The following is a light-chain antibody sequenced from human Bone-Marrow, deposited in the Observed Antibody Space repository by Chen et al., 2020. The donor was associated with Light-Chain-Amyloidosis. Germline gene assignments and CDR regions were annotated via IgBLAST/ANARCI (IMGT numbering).Light chain of an antibody. CDR3: SSYTSNSTLPYV. J-gene: IGLJ1*01. V-gene: IGLV2-14*01. CDR1: RSDVGGYKY. Sequence: QSALTQPASVSGSPGQSITISCTATRSDVGGYKYVSWYQQYPGKPPKVMIYEVSHRPSGVSNRFSGSKSGNTASLTISGLQGEDEADYYCSSYTSNSTLPYVFGTGTKVTVL. CDR2: EVS.